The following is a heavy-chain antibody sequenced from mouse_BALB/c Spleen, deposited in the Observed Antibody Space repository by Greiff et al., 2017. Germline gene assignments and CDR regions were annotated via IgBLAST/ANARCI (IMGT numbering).Heavy chain of an antibody. CDR3: ARLGHWFAY. Sequence: VQLVESGAELVRPGSSVKISCKASGYAFSSYWMNWVKQRPGQGLEWIGQIYPGDGDTNYNGKFKGKATLTADKSSSTAYMQLSSLTSEDSAVYFCARLGHWFAYWGQGTLVTVSA. CDR1: GYAFSSYW. CDR2: IYPGDGDT. J-gene: IGHJ3*01. V-gene: IGHV1-80*01.